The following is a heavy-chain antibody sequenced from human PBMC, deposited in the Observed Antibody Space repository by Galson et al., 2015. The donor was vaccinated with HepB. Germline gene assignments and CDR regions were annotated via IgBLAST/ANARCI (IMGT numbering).Heavy chain of an antibody. CDR2: IYYSGST. D-gene: IGHD2-2*01. Sequence: SETLSLTCTVSGGSISSSSYYWGWIRQPPGKGLEWIGNIYYSGSTYYTPSLKSRVTISVDTSKNQFSLKLSSVTAADTAVYYCARYCSSTSCSYFDYWGQGTLVTVSS. CDR1: GGSISSSSYY. V-gene: IGHV4-39*01. J-gene: IGHJ4*02. CDR3: ARYCSSTSCSYFDY.